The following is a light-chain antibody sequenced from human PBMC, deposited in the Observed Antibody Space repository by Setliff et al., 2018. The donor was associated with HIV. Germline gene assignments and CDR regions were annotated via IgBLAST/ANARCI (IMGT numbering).Light chain of an antibody. CDR1: SSNIGTNT. CDR2: SDN. J-gene: IGLJ1*01. V-gene: IGLV1-44*01. CDR3: ATWDDSLNGRV. Sequence: QSVLTQTPSASGTPGQGVTISCSGGSSNIGTNTVNWYQKLPGTAPKLLYSDNQRPSGVPDRFSASKSGTSASLAISGLQSEDEADYYCATWDDSLNGRVFGTGTKVTVL.